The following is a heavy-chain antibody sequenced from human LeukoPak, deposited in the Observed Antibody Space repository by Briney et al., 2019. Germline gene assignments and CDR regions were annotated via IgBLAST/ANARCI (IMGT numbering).Heavy chain of an antibody. CDR2: INHSGST. V-gene: IGHV4-34*01. J-gene: IGHJ5*02. Sequence: SETLSLTCAVYGGSFSGYHWSWIRQPPGKGLEWIGEINHSGSTNYNPSLKSRVTISVDTSKNQFSLKLSSVTAADTAVYYCASYYYDSSGYYAGWFDPWGQGTLVTVSS. CDR1: GGSFSGYH. D-gene: IGHD3-22*01. CDR3: ASYYYDSSGYYAGWFDP.